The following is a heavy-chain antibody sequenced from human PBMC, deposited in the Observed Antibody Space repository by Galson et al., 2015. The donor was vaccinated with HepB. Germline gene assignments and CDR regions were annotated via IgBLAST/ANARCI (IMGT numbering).Heavy chain of an antibody. D-gene: IGHD3-10*01. Sequence: SLRLSCAASGFTVSRIYMSWVRQAPGKGLEWVSVIYSGGTTYYTDSAKGRFTISRHNSKNTLYLQMNSLRAEDTAVYYCARDYYGSGSYPYEAFYIWGQGTMVTVSS. CDR3: ARDYYGSGSYPYEAFYI. CDR2: IYSGGTT. CDR1: GFTVSRIY. V-gene: IGHV3-53*04. J-gene: IGHJ3*02.